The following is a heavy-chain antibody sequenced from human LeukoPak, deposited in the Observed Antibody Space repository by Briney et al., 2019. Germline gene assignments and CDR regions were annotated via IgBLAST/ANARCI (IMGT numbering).Heavy chain of an antibody. D-gene: IGHD2-2*01. V-gene: IGHV1-69*04. J-gene: IGHJ6*02. Sequence: GASVKVSCKASGGTFSSYAISWVRQAPGQGLEWMGRIIPILGIANYAQKFQGRVTITADKSTSTAYMELGSLRSEDTAVYYCARDSIVVVPAGDYYYYGMDVWGQGTTVTVSS. CDR1: GGTFSSYA. CDR2: IIPILGIA. CDR3: ARDSIVVVPAGDYYYYGMDV.